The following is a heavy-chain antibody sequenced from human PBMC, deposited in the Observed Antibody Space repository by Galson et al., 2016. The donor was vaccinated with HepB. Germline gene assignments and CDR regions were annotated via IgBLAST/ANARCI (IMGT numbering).Heavy chain of an antibody. J-gene: IGHJ5*02. V-gene: IGHV3-33*08. CDR1: GFTISSYG. CDR2: IWHDGSNK. D-gene: IGHD2-2*01. Sequence: SLRLSCAASGFTISSYGIHWVRQVPGKALEWVALIWHDGSNKFYADSVKGRFTTSRDNSKNTLYLQMNSLTVEDTAVYYCARDRFCSNTRCYGWLDPWGQGTLVTVPS. CDR3: ARDRFCSNTRCYGWLDP.